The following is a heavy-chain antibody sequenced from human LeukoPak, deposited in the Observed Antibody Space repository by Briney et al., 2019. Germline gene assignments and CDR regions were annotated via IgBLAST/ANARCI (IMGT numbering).Heavy chain of an antibody. Sequence: ASVKVSCKVSGSTLSDLSIHWVRQAPGKGLEYVGGSDPEDGEAFHAQNFQGRLIMTEDTSIDTAYMELSSLRSEDTAIYYCVTDRARPFWYFDLWGRGTLVTVSS. CDR1: GSTLSDLS. CDR2: SDPEDGEA. V-gene: IGHV1-24*01. J-gene: IGHJ2*01. CDR3: VTDRARPFWYFDL. D-gene: IGHD3-16*01.